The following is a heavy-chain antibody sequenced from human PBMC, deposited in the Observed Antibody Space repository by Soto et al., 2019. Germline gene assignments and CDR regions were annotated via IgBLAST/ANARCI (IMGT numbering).Heavy chain of an antibody. J-gene: IGHJ4*02. CDR2: ISSSGSTI. V-gene: IGHV3-11*01. CDR3: ARGSPGVLEWLLYFYY. Sequence: GGSLRLSCAASGFTFSDYYMSWIRQAPGKGLEWVSYISSSGSTIYYADSVKGRFTISRDNAKNSLYLQMNSLRAEDTAVYYCARGSPGVLEWLLYFYYWGQGTLVTVSS. D-gene: IGHD3-3*01. CDR1: GFTFSDYY.